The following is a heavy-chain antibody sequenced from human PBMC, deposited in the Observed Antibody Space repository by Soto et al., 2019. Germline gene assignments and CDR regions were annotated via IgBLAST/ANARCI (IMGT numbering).Heavy chain of an antibody. Sequence: GGSLRLSCAASGFTFSNYWMSWVRQAPGKGLEWVANIKQDGSQNYYVDSVKGRFTTSRDNTKNSFYLQMNSLRAEDTAVYYCARDHINGWKFGYWGRGTLVTVS. D-gene: IGHD6-19*01. CDR1: GFTFSNYW. V-gene: IGHV3-7*01. CDR2: IKQDGSQN. CDR3: ARDHINGWKFGY. J-gene: IGHJ4*02.